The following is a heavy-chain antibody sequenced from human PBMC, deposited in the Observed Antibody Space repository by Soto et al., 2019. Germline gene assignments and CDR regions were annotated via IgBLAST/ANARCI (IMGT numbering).Heavy chain of an antibody. V-gene: IGHV1-18*01. D-gene: IGHD6-19*01. Sequence: ASVKVSCKASGYTFTSYGISWVRQAPGQGLEWMGWISAYNGNTNYAQKLQGRVTMTTDTSTSTAYMELRSLRSDDTAVYYCARMGIAVAFLNSAPWYFDLWGRGTLVTVS. J-gene: IGHJ2*01. CDR3: ARMGIAVAFLNSAPWYFDL. CDR1: GYTFTSYG. CDR2: ISAYNGNT.